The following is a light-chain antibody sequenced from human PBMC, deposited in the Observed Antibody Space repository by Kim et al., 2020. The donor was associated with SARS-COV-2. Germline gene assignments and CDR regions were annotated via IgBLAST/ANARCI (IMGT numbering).Light chain of an antibody. CDR2: NNC. Sequence: ALGQTVRMPCQGDSLRYCYASWYQQKPRQAPLLFMYNNCNRPSGFPDRFSGSSSGNTASLTITGAQAEDEADYYCNCQGSSGNLCVFGGGTKLTVL. CDR3: NCQGSSGNLCV. CDR1: SLRYCY. J-gene: IGLJ3*02. V-gene: IGLV3-19*01.